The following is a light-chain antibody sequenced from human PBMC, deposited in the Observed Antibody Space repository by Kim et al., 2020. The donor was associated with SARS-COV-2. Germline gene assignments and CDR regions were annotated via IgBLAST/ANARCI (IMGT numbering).Light chain of an antibody. J-gene: IGKJ2*01. CDR2: AAS. V-gene: IGKV1-39*01. CDR3: QQSYSTLSYT. CDR1: QSISSY. Sequence: ASVGDRVTITCRASQSISSYLNWYQQKPGKAPKLLIYAASSLQSGVPSRFSGSGSGTDFTLSISSLQPEDFATYYCQQSYSTLSYTFGQGTKLEI.